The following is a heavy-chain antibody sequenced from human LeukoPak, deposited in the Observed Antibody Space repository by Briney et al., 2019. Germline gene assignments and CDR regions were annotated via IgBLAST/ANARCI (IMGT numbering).Heavy chain of an antibody. D-gene: IGHD2-15*01. J-gene: IGHJ4*02. CDR2: IYHSVKT. CDR1: GYSISSGDH. V-gene: IGHV4-38-2*01. CDR3: ARTLYCSGTTCYSPELFHS. Sequence: SETLSLTCAVSGYSISSGDHWGWVRQPPGKGLEWIGSIYHSVKTYYDPSLKSRVTISVDTSMNQFSLKLSSVTAADTAVYYCARTLYCSGTTCYSPELFHSWGQGTLVTVSS.